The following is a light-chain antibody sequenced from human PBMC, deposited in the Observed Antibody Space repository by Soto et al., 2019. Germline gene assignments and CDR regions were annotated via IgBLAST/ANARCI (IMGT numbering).Light chain of an antibody. J-gene: IGLJ3*02. CDR2: RND. Sequence: QSVLTQPPSASGTPGQRVTISCSGSSSNIESNYVYWYQQLPGSAPKLLIYRNDQRPSGVPDRFSGSKSGTSASLAIGGLRSEDEADYYCAAWDDSLSALVFGGGTKVTVL. CDR3: AAWDDSLSALV. V-gene: IGLV1-47*01. CDR1: SSNIESNY.